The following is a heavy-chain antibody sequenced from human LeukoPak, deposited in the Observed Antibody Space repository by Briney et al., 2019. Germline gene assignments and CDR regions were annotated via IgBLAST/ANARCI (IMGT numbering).Heavy chain of an antibody. CDR1: GFTFDDYA. CDR3: AKDRAHCSGGSCYSRAHDAFDN. Sequence: SLRLSCAASGFTFDDYAMHWVRQAPGKGLEWVSGISWNSGSIGYADSVKGRFTISRDNAKNSLYLQMNSLRAEDTALYYCAKDRAHCSGGSCYSRAHDAFDNWGQGTMVTVSS. CDR2: ISWNSGSI. V-gene: IGHV3-9*01. D-gene: IGHD2-15*01. J-gene: IGHJ3*02.